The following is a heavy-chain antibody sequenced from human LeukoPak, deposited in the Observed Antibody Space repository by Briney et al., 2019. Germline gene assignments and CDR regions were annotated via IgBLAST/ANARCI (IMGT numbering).Heavy chain of an antibody. CDR1: GFTVSSNY. V-gene: IGHV3-53*01. CDR2: IYSGGST. CDR3: ARAFPSSGSYFDY. Sequence: GGSLRLSCAASGFTVSSNYMSWVRQAPGKGLEWVSVIYSGGSTYYADSVKGRFTISRDNSKNPLYLQMNSLRAEDTAVYYCARAFPSSGSYFDYWGQGTLVTVSS. J-gene: IGHJ4*02. D-gene: IGHD1-26*01.